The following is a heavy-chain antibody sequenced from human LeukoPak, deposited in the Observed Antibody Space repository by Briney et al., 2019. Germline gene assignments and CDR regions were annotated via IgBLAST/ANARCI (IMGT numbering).Heavy chain of an antibody. CDR3: ARGDSSSWYGEYNWFDP. J-gene: IGHJ5*02. Sequence: GGSLRLSCAASGFTFSSYWMSWVRQAPGKGLEWVANIKQDGSEKYYVDSVKGRFTISRDNAKNSLYLQMNSLRAEDTAVYYCARGDSSSWYGEYNWFDPWGQGTLVTVSS. V-gene: IGHV3-7*01. CDR2: IKQDGSEK. D-gene: IGHD6-13*01. CDR1: GFTFSSYW.